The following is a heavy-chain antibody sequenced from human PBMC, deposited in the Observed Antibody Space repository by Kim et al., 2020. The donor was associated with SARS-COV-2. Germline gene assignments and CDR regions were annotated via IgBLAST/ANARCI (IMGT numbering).Heavy chain of an antibody. J-gene: IGHJ4*02. CDR1: GFTVSSNY. CDR3: SRVIGGYDSVDDY. CDR2: IYSGGST. D-gene: IGHD5-12*01. Sequence: GGSLRLSCAASGFTVSSNYMSWVRQAPGKGLEWVSVIYSGGSTYYADSVKGRFTISRDNSKNTLYLQMNSLRAEDTAVYYCSRVIGGYDSVDDYWGQGTLVTVSS. V-gene: IGHV3-53*01.